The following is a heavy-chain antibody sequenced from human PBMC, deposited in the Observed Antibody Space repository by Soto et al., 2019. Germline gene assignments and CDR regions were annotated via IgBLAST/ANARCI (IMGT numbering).Heavy chain of an antibody. CDR3: ARSGLLWFGALPHLYYYYGMDV. V-gene: IGHV4-39*01. D-gene: IGHD3-10*01. Sequence: ETLYITCTVYGGSISSSSYYCGLIRHPPGKGLEWIGSIYYSGSTYYNPSLKSRVTISVDTSKNQFSLKLSSVTAADTAVYYCARSGLLWFGALPHLYYYYGMDVWGQGTTVT. CDR2: IYYSGST. J-gene: IGHJ6*02. CDR1: GGSISSSSYY.